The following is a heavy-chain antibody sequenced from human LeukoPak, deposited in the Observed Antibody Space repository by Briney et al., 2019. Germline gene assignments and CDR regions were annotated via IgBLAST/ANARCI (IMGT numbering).Heavy chain of an antibody. D-gene: IGHD2-8*01. CDR2: ISYDGSNK. J-gene: IGHJ4*02. V-gene: IGHV3-30*18. CDR1: GFTFSSYG. CDR3: AKDSGMVYATR. Sequence: GRSLRLSCAASGFTFSSYGMHWVRQAPGKGLEWVAVISYDGSNKYYADSVKGRFTISRDNSKNTLYLQMNSLRAEDTAVYYCAKDSGMVYATRWGQGTLVTVSS.